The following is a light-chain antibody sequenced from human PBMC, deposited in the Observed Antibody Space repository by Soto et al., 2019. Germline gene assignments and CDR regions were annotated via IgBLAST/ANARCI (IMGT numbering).Light chain of an antibody. J-gene: IGLJ1*01. Sequence: QAVVTQEPSLTVSPGGTVTLTCGSSTGAVTGGHYPYWFQQKPGQAPRTLIYDTSNKHSWTPARFSGSLLGGKAALTLSGAQPVDEAEYYCFLFYGGSYVFGTGTKVTVL. CDR2: DTS. V-gene: IGLV7-46*01. CDR3: FLFYGGSYV. CDR1: TGAVTGGHY.